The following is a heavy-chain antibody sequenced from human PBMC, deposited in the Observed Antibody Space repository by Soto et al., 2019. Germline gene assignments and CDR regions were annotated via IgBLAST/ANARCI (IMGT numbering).Heavy chain of an antibody. D-gene: IGHD5-12*01. V-gene: IGHV4-59*05. Sequence: PSETLSLTCTVSGGSISSYYWSWIRQPPGKGLEWIGSIYYSGSTYYNPSLKSRVTISVDTSKNQFSLKLSSVTAADTAVYYCARPDGYNYSFDYWGQGTLVTVSS. CDR3: ARPDGYNYSFDY. J-gene: IGHJ4*02. CDR1: GGSISSYY. CDR2: IYYSGST.